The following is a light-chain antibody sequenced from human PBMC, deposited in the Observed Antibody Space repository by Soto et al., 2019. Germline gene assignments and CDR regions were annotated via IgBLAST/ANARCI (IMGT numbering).Light chain of an antibody. Sequence: QSALTQPPSASGSPGQTVTISCTGPSGNVGDNKFVSWYQQHSDKAPKLIIYEVSERPAGVPERYSGSKSGNTPSLTVSGLQAEDEANYYCSSYGGYSAVFGGGTKLTVL. CDR1: SGNVGDNKF. J-gene: IGLJ2*01. CDR2: EVS. CDR3: SSYGGYSAV. V-gene: IGLV2-8*01.